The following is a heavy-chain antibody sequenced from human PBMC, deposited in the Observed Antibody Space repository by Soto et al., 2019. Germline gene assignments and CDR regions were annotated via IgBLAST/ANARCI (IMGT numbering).Heavy chain of an antibody. CDR1: GFAFSSYA. CDR2: TSGTGSST. Sequence: EVQLLESGGGLVQPGGSLRLSCAAPGFAFSSYAMSWVRQAPGKGLEWVSATSGTGSSTYYAGSVKGRFTISRDNSKNTLYLQMNSLRAEDTAVYYCAKNKRYFVWLSRDTFDIWGQGTMVTVSS. D-gene: IGHD3-9*01. J-gene: IGHJ3*02. V-gene: IGHV3-23*01. CDR3: AKNKRYFVWLSRDTFDI.